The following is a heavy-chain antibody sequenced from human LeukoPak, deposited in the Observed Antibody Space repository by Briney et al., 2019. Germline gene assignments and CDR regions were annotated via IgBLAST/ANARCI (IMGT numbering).Heavy chain of an antibody. Sequence: SETLSLTCTVSGGSISSSSYYWGWIRQPPGKGLEWIGNIYYSGSTYYNPSLKSRITISVDTSKNQFSLKLSSVTAADTAVYYCVNVLLWFGELLFPLYFDYWGQGTLVTVSS. D-gene: IGHD3-10*01. J-gene: IGHJ4*02. CDR1: GGSISSSSYY. CDR3: VNVLLWFGELLFPLYFDY. V-gene: IGHV4-39*01. CDR2: IYYSGST.